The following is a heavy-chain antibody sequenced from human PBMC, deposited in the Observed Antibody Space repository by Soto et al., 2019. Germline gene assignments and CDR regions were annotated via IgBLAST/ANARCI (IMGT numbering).Heavy chain of an antibody. J-gene: IGHJ6*02. CDR3: ARVVVGTTYYYYGMAV. Sequence: GASVKVSCKASGGTFSSYAISWVRQAPGQGLEWMGGIIPIFGTANYAQKFQGRVTITADESTSTAYMELSSLRSEDTAVYYCARVVVGTTYYYYGMAVSGQGTTVIGSS. CDR2: IIPIFGTA. D-gene: IGHD2-21*02. CDR1: GGTFSSYA. V-gene: IGHV1-69*13.